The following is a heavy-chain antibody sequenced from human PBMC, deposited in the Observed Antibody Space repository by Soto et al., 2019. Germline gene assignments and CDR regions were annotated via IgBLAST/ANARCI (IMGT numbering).Heavy chain of an antibody. CDR3: VRFGRDIHTIDS. CDR1: DFSITSHG. Sequence: XSVKVSCKAYDFSITSHGISWVRQAPGQGLEWMGWISLYNGNTNYAQQFQGRVTMTTDTSTSTAYMELRSLRSDDTAVYYCVRFGRDIHTIDSWGQGTLVTVSS. D-gene: IGHD3-16*01. V-gene: IGHV1-18*04. CDR2: ISLYNGNT. J-gene: IGHJ4*02.